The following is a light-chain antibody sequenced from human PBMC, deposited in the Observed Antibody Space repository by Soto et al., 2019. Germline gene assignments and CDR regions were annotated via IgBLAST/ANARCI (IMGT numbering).Light chain of an antibody. CDR2: GAS. CDR1: QSISGL. J-gene: IGKJ4*01. Sequence: EIVLTQSPATLSVSPGERATLSCRASQSISGLLAWYQQRPGQAPRLLIYGASTRATGIPARFSGSGSGTDFTLTISSLEPEDFAVYYCQQRSNWPLTFGGGTKVDI. V-gene: IGKV3-11*01. CDR3: QQRSNWPLT.